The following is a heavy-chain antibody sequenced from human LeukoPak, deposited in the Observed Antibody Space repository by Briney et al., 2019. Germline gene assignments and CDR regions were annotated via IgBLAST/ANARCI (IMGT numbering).Heavy chain of an antibody. D-gene: IGHD6-13*01. V-gene: IGHV3-30-3*01. CDR2: ISYDGSNK. Sequence: GGSLRLSCAASGFTFSSYAMHWVRQAPGKGLEWVAVISYDGSNKYYADSVKGRFTISRDNSKNTLYLQMNSLRAEDTAVYYCASRGRIAAAGTFDYWGQGTLVTVSS. CDR1: GFTFSSYA. J-gene: IGHJ4*02. CDR3: ASRGRIAAAGTFDY.